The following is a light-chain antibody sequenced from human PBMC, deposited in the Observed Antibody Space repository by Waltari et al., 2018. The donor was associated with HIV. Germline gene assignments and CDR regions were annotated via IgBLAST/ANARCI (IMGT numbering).Light chain of an antibody. J-gene: IGLJ3*02. Sequence: QSVLTQPPSVSAAPGQKVTISCSGSRPNTGNNYVSWYQHLPGTAPKLLIYDNNQRPSGIPDRYSGAKSGTSGTLGITGVQTGDEADYYCGTWDSSLSARVFGGGTKVTVL. V-gene: IGLV1-51*01. CDR2: DNN. CDR3: GTWDSSLSARV. CDR1: RPNTGNNY.